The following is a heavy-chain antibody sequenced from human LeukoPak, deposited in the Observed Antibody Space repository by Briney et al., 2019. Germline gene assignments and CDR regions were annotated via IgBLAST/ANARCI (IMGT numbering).Heavy chain of an antibody. Sequence: GGSLRLSCAASGFTFSSYGMHWVRQAPGKGLEWVAVIWYDGSNKYYADSVKGRFTISRDNSKNTLYLQMNSLRAEDTAVYYCARDRVVAAEGDFDYWGQGTLVTVSS. CDR1: GFTFSSYG. J-gene: IGHJ4*02. V-gene: IGHV3-33*01. D-gene: IGHD2-15*01. CDR3: ARDRVVAAEGDFDY. CDR2: IWYDGSNK.